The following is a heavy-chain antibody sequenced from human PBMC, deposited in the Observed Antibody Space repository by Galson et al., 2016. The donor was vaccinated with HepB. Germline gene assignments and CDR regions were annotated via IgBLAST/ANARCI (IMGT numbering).Heavy chain of an antibody. D-gene: IGHD2-15*01. CDR2: VKSKHVGGTP. V-gene: IGHV3-15*01. CDR1: GFTFTDAW. J-gene: IGHJ3*02. CDR3: TKGYRSVTNYHGDDAFDI. Sequence: SLRLSCAASGFTFTDAWMIWVRQAPGRGLEWVGRVKSKHVGGTPDYAVPVKGRFIISRDDSRNTFYLQMNSLKTEDTALYYCTKGYRSVTNYHGDDAFDIWGQGTMVTVSA.